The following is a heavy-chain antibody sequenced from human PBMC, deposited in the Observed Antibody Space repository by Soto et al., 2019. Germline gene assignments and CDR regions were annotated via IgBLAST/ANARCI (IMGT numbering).Heavy chain of an antibody. V-gene: IGHV4-59*01. CDR1: GGSTTSVY. CDR2: IYHSLGA. D-gene: IGHD3-10*01. CDR3: VRDLNGSGDY. Sequence: SETLSLTCTVSGGSTTSVYWSWIRQPSGKGLEWLGYIYHSLGAKYNPSLGSRGTISLDTSKNQLSLSLRSVTAADTAIYFCVRDLNGSGDYWGQGTLVTASS. J-gene: IGHJ4*02.